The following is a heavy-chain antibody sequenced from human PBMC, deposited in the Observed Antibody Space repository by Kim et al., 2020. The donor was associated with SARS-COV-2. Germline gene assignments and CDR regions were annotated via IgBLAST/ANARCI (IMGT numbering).Heavy chain of an antibody. D-gene: IGHD6-13*01. V-gene: IGHV3-30*04. Sequence: GGSLRLSCAASGFTFSSYAMHWVRQAPGKGLEWVAVISYDGSNKYYADSVKGRFTISRDNSKNTLYLQMNSLRAEDTAVYYCARDVRKQQLPRLDYWGQGTLVTVSS. J-gene: IGHJ4*02. CDR1: GFTFSSYA. CDR3: ARDVRKQQLPRLDY. CDR2: ISYDGSNK.